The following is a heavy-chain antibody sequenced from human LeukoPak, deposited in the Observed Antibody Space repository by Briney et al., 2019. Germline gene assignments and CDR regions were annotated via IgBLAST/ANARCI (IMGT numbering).Heavy chain of an antibody. J-gene: IGHJ4*02. V-gene: IGHV3-23*01. D-gene: IGHD6-13*01. CDR1: GFTFSSYA. CDR2: ISGSGVST. CDR3: AILPGYSSGWYEVNY. Sequence: GGSLRLSCAASGFTFSSYAMSWVRQAPGKGLEWVSGISGSGVSTYYADSVKGRFTISRDNSRNTLYLQMNSPRAEDTAVYYCAILPGYSSGWYEVNYWGQGTLVTVSS.